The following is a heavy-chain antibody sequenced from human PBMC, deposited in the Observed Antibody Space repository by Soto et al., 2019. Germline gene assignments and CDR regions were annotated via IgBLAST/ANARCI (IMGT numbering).Heavy chain of an antibody. J-gene: IGHJ3*02. D-gene: IGHD1-1*01. V-gene: IGHV3-11*01. CDR2: ISSSGSTI. CDR1: GFTFSDYY. Sequence: NPGGSLRLSCAASGFTFSDYYMSWIRQAPGKGLEWVSYISSSGSTIYYADSVKGRFTISRDNAKNSLYLQMNSLRAEDTAVYYCAWNAEPDAFDIWGQGTMVTVSS. CDR3: AWNAEPDAFDI.